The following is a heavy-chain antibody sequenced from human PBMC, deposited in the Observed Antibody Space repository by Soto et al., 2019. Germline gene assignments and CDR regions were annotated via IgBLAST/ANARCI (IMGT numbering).Heavy chain of an antibody. CDR3: ARDGRLMHRGFSYYNGMDV. CDR1: GGTISSGDYY. J-gene: IGHJ6*02. V-gene: IGHV4-61*03. D-gene: IGHD3-10*01. CDR2: FYYSGNT. Sequence: SEILSLTCTVSGGTISSGDYYWSWIRQHPGKGLEWIGHFYYSGNTNYNPSLKSRVTISVDTSKNHLSLKLTSVTAADTAVYFCARDGRLMHRGFSYYNGMDVWGRGTTVTVSS.